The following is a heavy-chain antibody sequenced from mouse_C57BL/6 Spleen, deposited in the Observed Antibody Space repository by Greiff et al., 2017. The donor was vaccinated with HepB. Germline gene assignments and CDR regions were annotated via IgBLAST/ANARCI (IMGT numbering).Heavy chain of an antibody. CDR2: IDPETGGT. CDR3: DYGFDY. CDR1: GYTFTDYE. J-gene: IGHJ2*01. D-gene: IGHD1-1*02. V-gene: IGHV1-15*01. Sequence: VQLQQPGAELVRPGASVTLSCKASGYTFTDYEMHWVKQTPVHGLEWIGAIDPETGGTAYNQKFKGKAILTADKSSSTAYMELRSLTSEDSAVYYCDYGFDYWGQGTTLTVSS.